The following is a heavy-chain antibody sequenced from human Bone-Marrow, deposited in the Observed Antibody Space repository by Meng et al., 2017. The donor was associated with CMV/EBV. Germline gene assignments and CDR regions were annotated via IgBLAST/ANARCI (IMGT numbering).Heavy chain of an antibody. Sequence: ASVKVSCKASGYTFTSYGISWVRQAPGQGLEWMGWISAYNGNTNYAQKLQGRVTMTTDTSTSTAYMELRSLRSDDTAVYYCALLTARYSGYDRGSDYWGQGTLVPVSS. CDR3: ALLTARYSGYDRGSDY. J-gene: IGHJ4*02. CDR2: ISAYNGNT. D-gene: IGHD5-12*01. CDR1: GYTFTSYG. V-gene: IGHV1-18*01.